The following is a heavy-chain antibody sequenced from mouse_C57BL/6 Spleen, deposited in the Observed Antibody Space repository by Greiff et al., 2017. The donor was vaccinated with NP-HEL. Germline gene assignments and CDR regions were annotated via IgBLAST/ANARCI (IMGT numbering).Heavy chain of an antibody. CDR1: GYALSSYW. CDR3: ARWGGYCDY. CDR2: IYPGDGDT. Sequence: QVQLKQSGAELVKPGASVKISCKASGYALSSYWMNWVKPRPGQGLEWIGQIYPGDGDTNYNGTFKGKATLTADKASSTAYMQLSSLTAEDAGVYFCARWGGYCDYWGQGSALTVSS. V-gene: IGHV1-80*01. J-gene: IGHJ2*01.